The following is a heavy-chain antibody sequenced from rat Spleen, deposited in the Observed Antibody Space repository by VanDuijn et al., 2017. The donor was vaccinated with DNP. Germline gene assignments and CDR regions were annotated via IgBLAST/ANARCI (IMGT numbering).Heavy chain of an antibody. J-gene: IGHJ4*01. D-gene: IGHD1-11*01. V-gene: IGHV5S10*01. CDR1: GFTFSDYN. CDR3: ATLNYGGYWDA. Sequence: EVQLVQSGGGLVQPERSLKLSCTASGFTFSDYNMAWVRQTPEKGLEWVATIISYGSRTYYRDSVKGRFTISRDNAKSTLYLQMDSLRSEDTATYYCATLNYGGYWDAWGQGTSVTVSS. CDR2: IISYGSRT.